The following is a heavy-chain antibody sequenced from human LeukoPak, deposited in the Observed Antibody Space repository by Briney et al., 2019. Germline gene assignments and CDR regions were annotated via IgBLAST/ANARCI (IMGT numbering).Heavy chain of an antibody. D-gene: IGHD3-9*01. CDR1: GYIFSNYG. CDR3: ARDPLTLTGHYIDYYGLDV. V-gene: IGHV1-18*01. Sequence: ASVKVSCKATGYIFSNYGISWVRQAPGQGLEWMGWISSHTGKTKTIQKLQGRVTMTTDTSTSTAYMELRSLRSDDTAVYYCARDPLTLTGHYIDYYGLDVWGQGTTVTVPS. CDR2: ISSHTGKT. J-gene: IGHJ6*02.